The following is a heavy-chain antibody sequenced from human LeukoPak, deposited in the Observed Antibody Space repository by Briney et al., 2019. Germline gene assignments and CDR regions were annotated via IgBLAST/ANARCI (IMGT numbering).Heavy chain of an antibody. D-gene: IGHD1/OR15-1a*01. Sequence: GASVKVSCKASGYTFTGYYMHWVRQAPGQGLEWMGWINPNSGGTNYAQKFRGRVTMTRDTSISTAYMELSRLRSDDTAVYYCARDLYNWNNLDYWGQGTLVTVSS. CDR1: GYTFTGYY. J-gene: IGHJ4*02. CDR3: ARDLYNWNNLDY. V-gene: IGHV1-2*02. CDR2: INPNSGGT.